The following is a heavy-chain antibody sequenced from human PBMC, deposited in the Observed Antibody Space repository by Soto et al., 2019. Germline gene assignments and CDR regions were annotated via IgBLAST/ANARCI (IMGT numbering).Heavy chain of an antibody. CDR2: VYNSGST. D-gene: IGHD6-13*01. Sequence: SETLSLTCSVSGGSIVSNYWSWVGQPPGKGLEWIGYVYNSGSTNYNPSLKSRVTISEDTSKSQFSLKVNSMTAADTAVYYCARYRRGAVAGYTLDNWGQGILVTVSS. V-gene: IGHV4-59*01. CDR1: GGSIVSNY. J-gene: IGHJ4*02. CDR3: ARYRRGAVAGYTLDN.